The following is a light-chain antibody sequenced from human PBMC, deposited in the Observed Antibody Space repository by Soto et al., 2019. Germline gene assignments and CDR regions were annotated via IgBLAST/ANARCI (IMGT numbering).Light chain of an antibody. CDR1: SSDIGAGYD. J-gene: IGLJ1*01. CDR2: SNA. CDR3: QSYDGSLNTYV. V-gene: IGLV1-40*01. Sequence: QSVLTQPPSVSEAPGQRVTISCTGTSSDIGAGYDVHWYQQLPGAAPKLLIYSNAIRPSGVPDRFSGSKSGTSASLAITGLRAEDEADYYCQSYDGSLNTYVFGTGTQLTVL.